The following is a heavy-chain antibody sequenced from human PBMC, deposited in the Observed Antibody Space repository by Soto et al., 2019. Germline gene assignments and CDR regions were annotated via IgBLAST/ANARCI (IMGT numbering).Heavy chain of an antibody. D-gene: IGHD1-1*01. Sequence: QVHLVQSGAEVKKPGASVKVSCKGSGYAFTTYGITWVRQAPGQGLEWMGWISAHNGNTNYAQKLQGRVTVTRYTSASTAYMELRRLRFDDTAVYYCARGRYGDYWGQGALVTVSS. CDR1: GYAFTTYG. CDR2: ISAHNGNT. J-gene: IGHJ4*02. CDR3: ARGRYGDY. V-gene: IGHV1-18*01.